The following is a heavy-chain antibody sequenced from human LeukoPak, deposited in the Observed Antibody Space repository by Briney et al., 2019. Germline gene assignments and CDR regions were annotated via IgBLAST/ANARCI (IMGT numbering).Heavy chain of an antibody. CDR3: ARDGIAARSATSFDY. CDR2: IWYDGSNE. V-gene: IGHV3-33*01. J-gene: IGHJ4*02. CDR1: GFTFSSYG. Sequence: GGSLRLSCAASGFTFSSYGLHWVRQAPGKGLEWVAVIWYDGSNEYYADSVKGRFTISRDNSKNTLYLQMNSLGAEDTAVYYCARDGIAARSATSFDYWGQGTLVTVSS. D-gene: IGHD6-6*01.